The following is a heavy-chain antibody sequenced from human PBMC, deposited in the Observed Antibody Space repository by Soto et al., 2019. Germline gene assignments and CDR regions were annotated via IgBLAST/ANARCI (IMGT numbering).Heavy chain of an antibody. CDR1: GGSLSGYY. D-gene: IGHD6-19*01. J-gene: IGHJ6*02. Sequence: SETLSLTCAVYGGSLSGYYRSWIRQPPGKGLEWIGEINHSGSTNYNPSLKSRVTISVDTSKNQFSLKLSSVTAADTAVYYCAGAGYYYYYYGMDVWGQGTTVTVS. CDR3: AGAGYYYYYYGMDV. CDR2: INHSGST. V-gene: IGHV4-34*01.